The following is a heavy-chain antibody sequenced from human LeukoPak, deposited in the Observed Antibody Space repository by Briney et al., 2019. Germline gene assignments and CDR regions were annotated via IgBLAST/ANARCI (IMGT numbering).Heavy chain of an antibody. V-gene: IGHV3-7*01. D-gene: IGHD6-13*01. CDR2: INQDGSEK. CDR1: GFTFSGYW. CDR3: ARLRRQSSSWYFDY. J-gene: IGHJ4*02. Sequence: PGGSLRLSCAASGFTFSGYWMSWVRQAPGQGLEWVANINQDGSEKYYVDSVKGRFTVSRDNVKNSVCLQMNGLRAEDTAVYYCARLRRQSSSWYFDYWGQGTLVTVSS.